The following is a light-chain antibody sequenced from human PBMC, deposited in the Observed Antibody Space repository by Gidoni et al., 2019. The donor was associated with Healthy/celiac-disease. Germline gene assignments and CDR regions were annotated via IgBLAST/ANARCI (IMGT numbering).Light chain of an antibody. V-gene: IGLV3-1*01. Sequence: SYELTQPPSVSVPPGQTASITCSGDKLGDKYACWYQQKPGQSPVLVIYQDSKRPSGIPERFSGSNSGNTATLTISGTQAMDEADYYCQAWVSSTVVFGGGTKLTVL. CDR1: KLGDKY. CDR2: QDS. J-gene: IGLJ2*01. CDR3: QAWVSSTVV.